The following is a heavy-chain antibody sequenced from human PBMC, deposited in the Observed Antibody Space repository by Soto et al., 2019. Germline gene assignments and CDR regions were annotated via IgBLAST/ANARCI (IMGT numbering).Heavy chain of an antibody. CDR3: AKTFFGGVN. D-gene: IGHD3-16*01. J-gene: IGHJ4*02. CDR1: GFIFNTFS. V-gene: IGHV3-23*01. CDR2: ISGSGST. Sequence: GGSLRLSCAASGFIFNTFSMSWIRQAPGKGLEWLSSISGSGSTFYVDSVEGRFTIPRDNSKSAPYLQMNRLRADDSAVYYCAKTFFGGVNWGQGTVVTVSS.